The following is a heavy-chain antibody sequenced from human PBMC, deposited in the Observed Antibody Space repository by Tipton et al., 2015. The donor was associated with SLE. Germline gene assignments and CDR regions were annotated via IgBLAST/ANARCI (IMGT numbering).Heavy chain of an antibody. CDR1: GGSFSGYY. CDR3: ARGGGSRDVVVVAATYYFDY. V-gene: IGHV4-34*01. Sequence: TLSLTCAVYGGSFSGYYWSWIRQPPGKGLEWIGEINHSGSTNYNPSLKSRVTISVDTSKNQFSLKLSSVTAADTAVYYCARGGGSRDVVVVAATYYFDYWGQGTLVTVSS. CDR2: INHSGST. J-gene: IGHJ4*02. D-gene: IGHD2-15*01.